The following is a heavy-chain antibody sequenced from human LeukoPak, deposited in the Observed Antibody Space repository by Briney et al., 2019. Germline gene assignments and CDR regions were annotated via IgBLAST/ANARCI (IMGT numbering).Heavy chain of an antibody. J-gene: IGHJ4*02. CDR1: GFTFSSYS. V-gene: IGHV3-48*04. D-gene: IGHD1-1*01. CDR3: ATSTGFFSPFDN. CDR2: ISSSLTNK. Sequence: PGGSLRLSCAASGFTFSSYSMNWVRQAPGKGLEWVSYISSSLTNKNYADSVKGRFTISRDNAKNSLYLQMNSLRAEDTAVYYCATSTGFFSPFDNWGQGTLVTVSS.